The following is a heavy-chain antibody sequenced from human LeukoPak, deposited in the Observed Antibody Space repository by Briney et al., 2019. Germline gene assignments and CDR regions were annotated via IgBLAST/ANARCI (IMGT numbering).Heavy chain of an antibody. CDR3: AKDQGIVVAGTDDAIDK. CDR1: GFTFSNYG. J-gene: IGHJ3*02. CDR2: ISLDGFDQ. Sequence: GRSLRLSCAASGFTFSNYGMHWVRQAPGKGLEGVAVISLDGFDQYYGDSVKGRFTISRDNSKNTLFLKMNSLRAEDTAVYYCAKDQGIVVAGTDDAIDKWGQGTMVTVSS. V-gene: IGHV3-30*18. D-gene: IGHD6-19*01.